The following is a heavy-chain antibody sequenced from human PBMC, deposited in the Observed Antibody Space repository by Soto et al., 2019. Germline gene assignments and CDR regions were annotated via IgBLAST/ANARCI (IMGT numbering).Heavy chain of an antibody. CDR1: GFTFSSYS. CDR3: AREGAAHNAGYNWFDP. D-gene: IGHD6-6*01. Sequence: HPGGSLRLSCAASGFTFSSYSMNWVRQAPGKGLEWVAVIWYDGSNKYYADSVKGRFTISRDNSKNTLYLQMNSLRAEDTAVYYCAREGAAHNAGYNWFDPWGQGTLVTVSS. J-gene: IGHJ5*02. V-gene: IGHV3-33*08. CDR2: IWYDGSNK.